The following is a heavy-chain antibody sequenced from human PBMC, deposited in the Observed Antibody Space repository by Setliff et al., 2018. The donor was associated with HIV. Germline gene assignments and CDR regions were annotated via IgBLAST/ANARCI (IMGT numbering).Heavy chain of an antibody. CDR2: ISYDGRSM. V-gene: IGHV3-30*18. CDR1: GFTFSSYG. CDR3: AKSLSPGDYYNFLSGYSPFDY. Sequence: PGGSLRLSCAASGFTFSSYGMHWVRQAPGKGLEWVAFISYDGRSMYYGDSVKGRFTISRDDAKNSLYLQMNSLRVEDTALYYCAKSLSPGDYYNFLSGYSPFDYWGQGTRVTVSS. J-gene: IGHJ4*02. D-gene: IGHD3-3*01.